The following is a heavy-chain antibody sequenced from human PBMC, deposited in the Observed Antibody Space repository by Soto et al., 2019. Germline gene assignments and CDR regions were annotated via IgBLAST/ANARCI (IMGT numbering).Heavy chain of an antibody. CDR1: GYTFTSYD. D-gene: IGHD3-3*01. J-gene: IGHJ6*03. CDR3: ARKEVGRGLRFLEWTKKNPYYYYYMDV. CDR2: VNPNSGNT. Sequence: ASVKVSCTASGYTFTSYDINWVRQTTGQGLEWMGWVNPNSGNTGYAQKFQGRVTMTRNTSISTAYMELSSLRSEDTAVYYCARKEVGRGLRFLEWTKKNPYYYYYMDVWGKGTTVTVSS. V-gene: IGHV1-8*01.